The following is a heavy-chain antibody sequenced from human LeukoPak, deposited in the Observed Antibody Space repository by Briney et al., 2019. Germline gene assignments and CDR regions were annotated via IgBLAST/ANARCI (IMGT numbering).Heavy chain of an antibody. J-gene: IGHJ5*02. V-gene: IGHV1-18*01. CDR3: ARAAYYYDSSPNWFDP. CDR1: GYTFTSYG. D-gene: IGHD3-22*01. Sequence: ASVKVSCKASGYTFTSYGISWVRQAPGQGLKWMGWISAYNGNTNYAQKLQGRVTMTTDTSTSTAYVELRSLRSDDTAVYYCARAAYYYDSSPNWFDPWGQGTLVTVTS. CDR2: ISAYNGNT.